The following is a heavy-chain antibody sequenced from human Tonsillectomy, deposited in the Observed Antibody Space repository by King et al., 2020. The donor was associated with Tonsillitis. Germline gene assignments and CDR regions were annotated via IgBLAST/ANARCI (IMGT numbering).Heavy chain of an antibody. CDR3: TTLPRTWWLNY. CDR1: GFIFSYAW. J-gene: IGHJ4*02. D-gene: IGHD2-8*02. Sequence: VQLVESGGGLVKPGGSLRLSCAASGFIFSYAWMGWVRQAPGKGLEWVGYIKTKSDGGTTDYAAPVKGRFTISRDDSKNTLYLQMNSLKTEDTAVYYCTTLPRTWWLNYWGQGTLVTVSS. CDR2: IKTKSDGGTT. V-gene: IGHV3-15*01.